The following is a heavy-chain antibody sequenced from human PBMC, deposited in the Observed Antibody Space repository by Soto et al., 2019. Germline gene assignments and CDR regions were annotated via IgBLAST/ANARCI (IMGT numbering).Heavy chain of an antibody. Sequence: QVQLQQWGAGLLKPSETLSLTCAVYGGSFSGYYWSWIRQPPGKGLEWIGEINHSGSTNYNPSLKSRVTISVDTSKNQFSLKLGSVTAADTAVYYCARGGRVVVTAMALDYWGQGTLVTVSS. D-gene: IGHD2-21*02. CDR3: ARGGRVVVTAMALDY. CDR1: GGSFSGYY. V-gene: IGHV4-34*01. J-gene: IGHJ4*02. CDR2: INHSGST.